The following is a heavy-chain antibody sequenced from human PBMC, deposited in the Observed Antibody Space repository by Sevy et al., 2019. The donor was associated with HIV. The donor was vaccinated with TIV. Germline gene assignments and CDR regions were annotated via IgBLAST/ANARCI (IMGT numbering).Heavy chain of an antibody. CDR3: ARGRKTTEEWLEELDYYSGQDV. CDR2: VRNDGSNK. V-gene: IGHV3-30*02. Sequence: GGSLRLSCAASGFSLTTSDMHWVRQAPGKGLEWVAYVRNDGSNKYYADSVRDRFTISRDSPKNTLYLQMNSLRDEDKAIYYCARGRKTTEEWLEELDYYSGQDVWGQGTTVTVSS. CDR1: GFSLTTSD. J-gene: IGHJ6*02. D-gene: IGHD2-8*01.